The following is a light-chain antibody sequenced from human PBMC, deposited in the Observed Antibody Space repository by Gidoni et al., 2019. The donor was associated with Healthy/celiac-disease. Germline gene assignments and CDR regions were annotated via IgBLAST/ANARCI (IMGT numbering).Light chain of an antibody. V-gene: IGKV4-1*01. CDR2: CSS. CDR3: QQYYSTLYT. CDR1: QSVLYSSNNKNY. J-gene: IGKJ2*01. Sequence: DIVMPQSPDSLDVSLGERATINCKSSQSVLYSSNNKNYLAWYQQKPGQPPKLLIYCSSTRESGVPDRFSGSGSGTDFTLTISSLQAEDVAVYYCQQYYSTLYTFGQGTKLEIK.